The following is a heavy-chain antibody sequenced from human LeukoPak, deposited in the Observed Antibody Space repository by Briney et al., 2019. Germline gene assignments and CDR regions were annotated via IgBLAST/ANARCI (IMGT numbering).Heavy chain of an antibody. CDR3: AKDLPAAVD. Sequence: GGSLRLSCAASGFTFSSYWMSWVRQAPGKGLEWVANIKQDGSEKYYVDSVKGRFTISRDNAKNSLYLQMNSLTADDTAVYYCAKDLPAAVDWGQGTQVTVSS. J-gene: IGHJ4*02. V-gene: IGHV3-7*01. D-gene: IGHD2-2*01. CDR2: IKQDGSEK. CDR1: GFTFSSYW.